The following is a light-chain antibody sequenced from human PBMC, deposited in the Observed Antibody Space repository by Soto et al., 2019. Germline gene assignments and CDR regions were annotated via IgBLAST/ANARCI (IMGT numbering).Light chain of an antibody. CDR3: HQYSTWRRT. CDR1: QSISNN. Sequence: EIVMAQSPATLSVSPGERATLSCRASQSISNNLAWYQQKPGQAPRLIVYGASTRATGIPVRFSGSGSGTEFTLTISSLQSEDFAVYYCHQYSTWRRTFGPGTKVDSK. CDR2: GAS. J-gene: IGKJ3*01. V-gene: IGKV3-15*01.